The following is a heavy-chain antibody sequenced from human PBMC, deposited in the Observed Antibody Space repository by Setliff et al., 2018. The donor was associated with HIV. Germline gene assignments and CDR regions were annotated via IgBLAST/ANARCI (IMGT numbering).Heavy chain of an antibody. CDR1: GFTFSSYA. J-gene: IGHJ4*02. D-gene: IGHD5-18*01. V-gene: IGHV3-23*01. CDR3: AKSMRGFTYGKFDY. CDR2: MSDTGGIT. Sequence: QPGGSLRLSCAASGFTFSSYAMNWVRQAPGKGLEWVSAMSDTGGITNYADSVKGRFTMSRDNSKNTLYLEMNSLRAEDTALYYCAKSMRGFTYGKFDYWGQGTQVTVSS.